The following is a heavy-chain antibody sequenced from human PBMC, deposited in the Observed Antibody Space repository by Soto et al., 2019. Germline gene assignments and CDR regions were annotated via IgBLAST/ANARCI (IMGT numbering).Heavy chain of an antibody. CDR3: AKPIVVVLAATPVFDY. Sequence: GGSLRLSCAASGFTFSSYAMSWVRQAPGKGLEWVSAISGSGGSTYYADSVKGRFTISRDNSKNTLYLQMNSLRAEDTAVYYCAKPIVVVLAATPVFDYWGQGTLVTVSS. J-gene: IGHJ4*02. CDR2: ISGSGGST. D-gene: IGHD2-15*01. CDR1: GFTFSSYA. V-gene: IGHV3-23*01.